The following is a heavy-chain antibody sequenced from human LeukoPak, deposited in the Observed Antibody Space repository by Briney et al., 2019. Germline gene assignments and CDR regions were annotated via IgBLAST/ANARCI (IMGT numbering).Heavy chain of an antibody. D-gene: IGHD3-22*01. J-gene: IGHJ4*02. CDR2: IDTNTGNP. Sequence: ASVKVSFKASGYTFSSNAINWVRQAPGQGLEWMGWIDTNTGNPTYAQGFTGQFVFSLDTSVSTAYLQISSLKAEVTAEYFCARGYDSSGYFSDWGQGTLVTVSS. CDR1: GYTFSSNA. V-gene: IGHV7-4-1*02. CDR3: ARGYDSSGYFSD.